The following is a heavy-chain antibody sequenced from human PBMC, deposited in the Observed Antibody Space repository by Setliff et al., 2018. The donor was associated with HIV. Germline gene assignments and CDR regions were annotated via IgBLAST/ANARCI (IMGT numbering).Heavy chain of an antibody. Sequence: ASVKVSCKTSGYTFISFGISWVRQAPGQGLEWMGWIAGHNGDTKYDQMLQGRVTVAADISTSTVYMELRSLRSDDAAMYYCVRDDNYFDTTGYYPYFDYWGQGTQVTVSS. J-gene: IGHJ4*02. CDR3: VRDDNYFDTTGYYPYFDY. D-gene: IGHD3-22*01. CDR1: GYTFISFG. V-gene: IGHV1-18*01. CDR2: IAGHNGDT.